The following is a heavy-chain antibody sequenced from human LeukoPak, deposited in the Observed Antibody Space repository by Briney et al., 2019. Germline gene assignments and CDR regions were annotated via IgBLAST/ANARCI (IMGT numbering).Heavy chain of an antibody. CDR3: AKSALKGIAGAGTWYFDY. Sequence: GGSLRLSCAASGFTFSSYAMSWVRQSPGKGLEWVSAISGSGGSTYYADSVKGRFTISRDNSKNTLYLQMNSLGAEDTAVYYCAKSALKGIAGAGTWYFDYWGQGTLVTVSS. D-gene: IGHD6-13*01. CDR2: ISGSGGST. CDR1: GFTFSSYA. V-gene: IGHV3-23*01. J-gene: IGHJ4*02.